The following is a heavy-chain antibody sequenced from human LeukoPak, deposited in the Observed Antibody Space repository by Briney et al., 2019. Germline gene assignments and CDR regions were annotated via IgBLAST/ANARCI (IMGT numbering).Heavy chain of an antibody. CDR3: EGSTSWYYFDY. J-gene: IGHJ4*02. CDR2: ISGSGGST. CDR1: GFTFTSYA. V-gene: IGHV3-23*01. Sequence: GGSLRLSCAASGFTFTSYAMSWVRQAPGKGLEWVSSISGSGGSTYHADSVKGRFTISRDNSKNTLYLQMNSLRAEDTAVYYCEGSTSWYYFDYWGQGTLVTVSS. D-gene: IGHD2-2*01.